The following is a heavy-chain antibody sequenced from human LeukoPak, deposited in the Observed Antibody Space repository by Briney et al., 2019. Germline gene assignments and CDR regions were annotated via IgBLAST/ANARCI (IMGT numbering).Heavy chain of an antibody. CDR2: INYSGTT. CDR1: GGSISSYY. V-gene: IGHV4-59*01. Sequence: SETLSLTCTVSGGSISSYYWSWIRQPPGKGLEWIGFINYSGTTNYNPSLKSRVTLSVDTSKNQFSLKLSSVTAADTAVYYCARYRGSDAFDIWGQGTMVTVSS. J-gene: IGHJ3*02. D-gene: IGHD2-21*01. CDR3: ARYRGSDAFDI.